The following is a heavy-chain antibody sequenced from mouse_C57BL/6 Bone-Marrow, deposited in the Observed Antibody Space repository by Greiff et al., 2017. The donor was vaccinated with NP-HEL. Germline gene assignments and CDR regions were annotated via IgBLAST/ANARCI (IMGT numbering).Heavy chain of an antibody. CDR3: AIYDGYYPWCAY. CDR2: IDPNSGGT. Sequence: QVQLKQPGAELVKPGASVKLSCKASGYTFTSYWMHWVKQRPGRGLEWIGRIDPNSGGTKYNEKFKSKATLTVDKPSSTAYMQLSSLTSEDSAVYYCAIYDGYYPWCAYWGQGTLVTVSA. D-gene: IGHD2-3*01. J-gene: IGHJ3*01. CDR1: GYTFTSYW. V-gene: IGHV1-72*01.